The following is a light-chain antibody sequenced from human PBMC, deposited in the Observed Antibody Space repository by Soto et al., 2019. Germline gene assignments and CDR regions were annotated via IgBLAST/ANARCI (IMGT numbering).Light chain of an antibody. CDR3: QQYGSSPF. Sequence: EIVLTQSPGTLSLSPGERATLSCRASQSVSSSYLAWYQQKPGQAPRLLIYGASSRATGIPDRFSGSGSGTDFTLTISRLEPEDFAVYYCQQYGSSPFFGTGTKVDIK. V-gene: IGKV3-20*01. CDR2: GAS. CDR1: QSVSSSY. J-gene: IGKJ3*01.